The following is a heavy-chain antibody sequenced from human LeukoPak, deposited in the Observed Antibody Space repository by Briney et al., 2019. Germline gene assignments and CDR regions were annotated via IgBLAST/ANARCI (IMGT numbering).Heavy chain of an antibody. Sequence: ASVKVSCKASGYSFTGYNLHWLRQAPGQGPEWMGWINPNSGGTNYAQKFLGRVTITRDTSISTAYMELSSLTSDDTAVYYCARWISGNWYFDLWGRGTLLTVSS. V-gene: IGHV1-2*02. CDR1: GYSFTGYN. D-gene: IGHD2-15*01. J-gene: IGHJ2*01. CDR3: ARWISGNWYFDL. CDR2: INPNSGGT.